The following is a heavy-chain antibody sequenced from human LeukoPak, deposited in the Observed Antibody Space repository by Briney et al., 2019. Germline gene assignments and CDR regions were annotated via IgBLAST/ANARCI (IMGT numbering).Heavy chain of an antibody. CDR2: ITSSRSTI. CDR1: GFSLNTYS. D-gene: IGHD6-6*01. V-gene: IGHV3-48*01. CDR3: AREYSSSSGRAFDI. Sequence: GGSLRLSCAASGFSLNTYSMNWVRQAPGKGLEWISYITSSRSTIYYADSVKGRFTISRDNAENSLYLQMNSLRADDTAVYYCAREYSSSSGRAFDIWGQGTMVTVSS. J-gene: IGHJ3*02.